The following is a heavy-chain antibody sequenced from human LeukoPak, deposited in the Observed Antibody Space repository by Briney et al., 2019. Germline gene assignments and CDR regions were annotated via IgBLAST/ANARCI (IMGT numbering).Heavy chain of an antibody. V-gene: IGHV4-59*01. D-gene: IGHD3-3*01. Sequence: PSETLSLTRTNSGGPLGSYYCSWIRQPPGKGLEWIGYIYYSGSTNYNPSLKSRVTISVDTSKNQFSLKLSSVTAADTAVYYCARVDANDFWSGYGQYYFDYWGQGTLVTVSS. CDR2: IYYSGST. CDR3: ARVDANDFWSGYGQYYFDY. CDR1: GGPLGSYY. J-gene: IGHJ4*02.